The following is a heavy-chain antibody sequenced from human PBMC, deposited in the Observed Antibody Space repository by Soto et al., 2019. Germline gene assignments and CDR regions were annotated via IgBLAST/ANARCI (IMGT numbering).Heavy chain of an antibody. V-gene: IGHV1-69*02. CDR3: ARKDGWFDP. J-gene: IGHJ5*02. CDR2: IITILGIA. CDR1: GGTFSSYT. Sequence: QVQLVQSGAEVKKPGSSVKVSCKASGGTFSSYTISWGRQAPGQGLEWMGRIITILGIANYAQKFQGILTITADKSTSTAYMELSSLRSEDTAVYYSARKDGWFDPWVKGTLVTVSS.